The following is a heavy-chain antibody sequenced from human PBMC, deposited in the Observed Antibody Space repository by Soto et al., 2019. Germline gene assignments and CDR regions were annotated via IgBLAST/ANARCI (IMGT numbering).Heavy chain of an antibody. CDR2: IYDSGST. Sequence: QVELQESGPGLVKPSQTLSLTCTVSGGSISSGGYYWSWVRQHPGKGLEWIGYIYDSGSTYYNPSLSSRVTISIDASKNQFSLKLTSVTAADTAVYYCESQATGWYPDYWGQGTLVTVSS. CDR3: ESQATGWYPDY. CDR1: GGSISSGGYY. V-gene: IGHV4-31*03. J-gene: IGHJ4*02. D-gene: IGHD6-19*01.